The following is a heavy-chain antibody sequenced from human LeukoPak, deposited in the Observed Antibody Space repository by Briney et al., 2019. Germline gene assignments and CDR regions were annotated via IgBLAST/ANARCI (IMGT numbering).Heavy chain of an antibody. D-gene: IGHD6-19*01. CDR3: ARGTLYSGWSYYFDS. V-gene: IGHV4-34*01. CDR2: INHSGST. CDR1: GGSFSGYY. Sequence: SETLSLTCAVYGGSFSGYYWSWIRQPPGKGLEWIGEINHSGSTNYNPSLKSRVTISVDTSKNQFSLKLSSVTAADTALYYCARGTLYSGWSYYFDSWGQGTLVTVSS. J-gene: IGHJ4*02.